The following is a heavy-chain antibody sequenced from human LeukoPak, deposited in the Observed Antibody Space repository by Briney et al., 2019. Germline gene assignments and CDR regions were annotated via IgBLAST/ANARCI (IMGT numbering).Heavy chain of an antibody. J-gene: IGHJ6*03. V-gene: IGHV3-66*02. CDR2: IYSGGST. CDR3: ARDLRRLVRATWSDYMDV. Sequence: GGSLRLSCAASGFTVSTNYMSWVRQAPGKGLEWVSVIYSGGSTYYADSVKGRFTISRDNSKNTLYLQMNSLRAEDTAVYYCARDLRRLVRATWSDYMDVWGKGTTVTVSS. CDR1: GFTVSTNY. D-gene: IGHD1-26*01.